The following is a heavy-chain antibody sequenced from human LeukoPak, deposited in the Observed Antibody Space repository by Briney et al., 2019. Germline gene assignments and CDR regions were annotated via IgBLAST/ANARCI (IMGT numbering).Heavy chain of an antibody. CDR1: EFNVRSNY. J-gene: IGHJ4*02. V-gene: IGHV3-66*01. Sequence: GGSLRLSCAASEFNVRSNYMSWVRQAPGKGLEWVSLLYSGGSTYYADSVKGRFTVSRDNSKNTLYLQMNSLRGEDTAVYYCARVRGWKYFDYWGQGTLVTVSS. D-gene: IGHD1-1*01. CDR2: LYSGGST. CDR3: ARVRGWKYFDY.